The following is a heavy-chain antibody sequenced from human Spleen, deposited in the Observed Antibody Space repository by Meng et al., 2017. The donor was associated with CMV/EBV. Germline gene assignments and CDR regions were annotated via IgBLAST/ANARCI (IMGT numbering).Heavy chain of an antibody. D-gene: IGHD4-17*01. Sequence: QLQLQESGPGLVNPSETLSLTFTVSGGSISSSSYYWGWIRQPPGKGLEWIGSIYYSGSTYYNPSLKSRVTISVDTSKNQFSLKLSSVTAADTAVYYCARDNDYGDYGGDYWGQGTLVTVSS. CDR3: ARDNDYGDYGGDY. V-gene: IGHV4-39*07. CDR2: IYYSGST. J-gene: IGHJ4*02. CDR1: GGSISSSSYY.